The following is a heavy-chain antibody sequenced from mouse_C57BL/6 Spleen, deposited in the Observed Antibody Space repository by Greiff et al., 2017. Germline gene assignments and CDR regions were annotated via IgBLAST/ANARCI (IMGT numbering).Heavy chain of an antibody. J-gene: IGHJ2*01. CDR1: GYTFTSYW. Sequence: QVQLQQPGAELVRPGSSVKLSCKASGYTFTSYWMHWVKQRPIQGLEWIGNIDPSDSETHYNQKFKDKATLTVDKSSSTVYLQLRSLTSEDSAVYYCARSEKLSYYFDYWGQGTTLTVSS. V-gene: IGHV1-52*01. CDR3: ARSEKLSYYFDY. CDR2: IDPSDSET.